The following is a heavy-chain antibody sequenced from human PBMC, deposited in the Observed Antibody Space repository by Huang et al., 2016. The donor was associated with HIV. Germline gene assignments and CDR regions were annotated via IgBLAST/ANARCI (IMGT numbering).Heavy chain of an antibody. CDR1: GFTFSTYN. Sequence: EVQLLESGGGLVQPGGYLRLSCAASGFTFSTYNMNWVRQAPGKGVEWVSYITSSSGSIYDADSVKGRFTISRDNAKNSLYLQMNSLRAEDTAVYYCARFGSYYYGSGSYLDAFDIWGQGTMVTVSS. CDR3: ARFGSYYYGSGSYLDAFDI. J-gene: IGHJ3*02. CDR2: ITSSSGSI. D-gene: IGHD3-10*01. V-gene: IGHV3-48*01.